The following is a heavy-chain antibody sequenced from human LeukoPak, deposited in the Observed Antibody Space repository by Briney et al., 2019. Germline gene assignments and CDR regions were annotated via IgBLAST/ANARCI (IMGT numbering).Heavy chain of an antibody. V-gene: IGHV4-34*01. CDR3: AVGVVVVAATDWSDP. CDR2: INHSGST. D-gene: IGHD2-15*01. Sequence: SETLSLTCAVYGGSFSGYYWSWIRQPPGKGLEWIGEINHSGSTNYNPSLKSRVTISVDTSKNQFSLKLSSVTAADTAVYYCAVGVVVVAATDWSDPWGQGTLVTVSS. J-gene: IGHJ5*02. CDR1: GGSFSGYY.